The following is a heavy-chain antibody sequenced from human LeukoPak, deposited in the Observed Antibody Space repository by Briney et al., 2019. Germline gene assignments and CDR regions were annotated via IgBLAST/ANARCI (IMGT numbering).Heavy chain of an antibody. CDR1: GGSISSGGYY. J-gene: IGHJ6*02. CDR3: ARDRVSSGYYYGYYGMDV. V-gene: IGHV4-31*03. D-gene: IGHD3-22*01. Sequence: SETLSLTCTVSGGSISSGGYYWSWIRQHPGKGLEWIGYIYYSGSTYYNPSLKSRVAISVDTSKDQFSLKLSSVTAADTAVYYCARDRVSSGYYYGYYGMDVWGQGTTVTVSS. CDR2: IYYSGST.